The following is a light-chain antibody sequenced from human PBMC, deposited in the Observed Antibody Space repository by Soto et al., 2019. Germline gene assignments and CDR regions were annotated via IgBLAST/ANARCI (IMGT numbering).Light chain of an antibody. CDR2: SDN. CDR1: ISNIGSNT. CDR3: AAWDDSLPGPMM. V-gene: IGLV1-44*01. J-gene: IGLJ3*02. Sequence: QSVLTQPPSASGTPGQRVTISCSGSISNIGSNTVNWYQQLPGTAPKLLIYSDNQRPSGVPDRFSGSNSGTSASLAISGLQSEDDADYYCAAWDDSLPGPMMFGGGTKLTVL.